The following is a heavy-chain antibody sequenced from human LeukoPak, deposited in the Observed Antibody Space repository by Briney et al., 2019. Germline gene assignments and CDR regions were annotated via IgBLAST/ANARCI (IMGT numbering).Heavy chain of an antibody. D-gene: IGHD3-3*01. Sequence: PSETLSLTCAVSGASLDSGDYYWGWIRQSPGRGLECIASIHYSGNTYYDPSLKSRVTLSVDTSKNQFSLSLTSVTSADTAIYYCARYKIQRSLGGVPDWFDPWGQGTLVTVSS. CDR1: GASLDSGDYY. CDR2: IHYSGNT. CDR3: ARYKIQRSLGGVPDWFDP. J-gene: IGHJ5*02. V-gene: IGHV4-39*07.